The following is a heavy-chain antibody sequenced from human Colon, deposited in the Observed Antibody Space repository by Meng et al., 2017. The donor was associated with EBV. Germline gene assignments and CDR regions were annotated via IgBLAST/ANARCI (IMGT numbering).Heavy chain of an antibody. CDR2: VYYLGNT. CDR3: ARRFEGYSPDK. Sequence: QAQRQGLGAGLAKPSETLSLTCTGSGDSIINRSYYWAWIRQPPGKGLEWIGSVYYLGNTYYNPSFKSRLTISMDTSKNKFSLRLRSVTAADTAVYYCARRFEGYSPDKWGQGTRVTVSS. V-gene: IGHV4-39*07. CDR1: GDSIINRSYY. D-gene: IGHD3-22*01. J-gene: IGHJ1*01.